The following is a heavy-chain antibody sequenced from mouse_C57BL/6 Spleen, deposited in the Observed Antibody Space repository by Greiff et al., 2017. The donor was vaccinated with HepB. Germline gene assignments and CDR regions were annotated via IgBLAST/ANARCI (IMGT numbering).Heavy chain of an antibody. Sequence: LVESVAELARPGASVKLSCKASGYTFTSYGISWVKQRTGQGLEWIGEIYPRSGNTYYNEKFKGKATLTADKSSSTAYMELRSLTSEDSAVYFCASGNWSFDYWGQGTTLTVSS. CDR3: ASGNWSFDY. CDR1: GYTFTSYG. D-gene: IGHD4-1*02. J-gene: IGHJ2*01. V-gene: IGHV1-81*01. CDR2: IYPRSGNT.